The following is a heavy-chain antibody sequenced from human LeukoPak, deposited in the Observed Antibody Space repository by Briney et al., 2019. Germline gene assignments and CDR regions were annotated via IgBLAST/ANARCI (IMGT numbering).Heavy chain of an antibody. V-gene: IGHV3-30*02. CDR3: AKSSADSGRGLPKYYYYMDV. Sequence: GGSLRLSCAASGFTFSSYGMHWVRQAPGKGLEWVAFIRYDGSNKYYADSVKGRFTISRDNSKNTLYLQMNSLRAEDTAVYYCAKSSADSGRGLPKYYYYMDVWGKGTTVTISS. CDR2: IRYDGSNK. J-gene: IGHJ6*03. D-gene: IGHD6-13*01. CDR1: GFTFSSYG.